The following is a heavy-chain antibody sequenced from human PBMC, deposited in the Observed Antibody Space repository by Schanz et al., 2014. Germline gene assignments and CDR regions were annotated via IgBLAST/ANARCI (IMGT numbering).Heavy chain of an antibody. CDR2: ISGSGGST. CDR3: AKVRYSSGWRGDYFDE. D-gene: IGHD6-25*01. V-gene: IGHV3-23*04. Sequence: VQLVESGGGVVQPGRSLRLSCAASGFTFSSYALHWVRQAPGKGLEWVSAISGSGGSTYYADSVKGRFTISRDNSKNTLYLQMNSLRAEDTAVYYCAKVRYSSGWRGDYFDEWGQGTLVTVAS. J-gene: IGHJ4*02. CDR1: GFTFSSYA.